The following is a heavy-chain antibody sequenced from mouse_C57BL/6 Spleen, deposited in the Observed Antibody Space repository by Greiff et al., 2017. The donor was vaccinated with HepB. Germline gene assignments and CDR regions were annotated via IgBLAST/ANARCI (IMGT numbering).Heavy chain of an antibody. J-gene: IGHJ3*01. V-gene: IGHV1-69*01. Sequence: QVQLKQPGAELVMPGASVKLSCKASGYTFTSYWMHWVKQRPGQGLEWIGEIDPSDSYTNYNQKFKGKSTLTVDKSSSTAYMQLSSLTSEDSAVYYCARGGGYDYDGFAYWGQGTLVTVSA. CDR1: GYTFTSYW. D-gene: IGHD2-4*01. CDR2: IDPSDSYT. CDR3: ARGGGYDYDGFAY.